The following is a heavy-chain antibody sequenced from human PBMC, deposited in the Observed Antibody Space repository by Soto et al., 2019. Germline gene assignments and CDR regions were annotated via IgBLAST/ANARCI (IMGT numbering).Heavy chain of an antibody. CDR2: ISSSSSTI. Sequence: EVQLVESGGGLVQPGGSLRLSCEASGFTFSSYSMNWVRQAPGKGLEWVSYISSSSSTIYYADSVKGRFTISRDNAKNSLYLQMNSLRAEDTAVYYCARVGVVPAPYYYYYYMDVWGKGTTVTVSS. CDR3: ARVGVVPAPYYYYYYMDV. CDR1: GFTFSSYS. J-gene: IGHJ6*03. D-gene: IGHD2-2*01. V-gene: IGHV3-48*01.